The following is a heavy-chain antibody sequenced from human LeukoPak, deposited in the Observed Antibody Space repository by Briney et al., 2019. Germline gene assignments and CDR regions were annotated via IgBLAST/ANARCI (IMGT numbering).Heavy chain of an antibody. Sequence: PGGSLRLSCAASGFTFSSYGMHGARQARGKGVEGVSGISWNSGSIGYADCVKGRLTISRDNAKHSLYLQMNSLRAEDTALYYCAKDIYGEYTYWYFDLWGRGTLVTVSS. J-gene: IGHJ2*01. CDR2: ISWNSGSI. D-gene: IGHD4-17*01. V-gene: IGHV3-9*01. CDR3: AKDIYGEYTYWYFDL. CDR1: GFTFSSYG.